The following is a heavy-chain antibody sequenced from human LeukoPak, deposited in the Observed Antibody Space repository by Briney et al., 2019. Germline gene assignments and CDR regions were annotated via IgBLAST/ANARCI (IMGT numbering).Heavy chain of an antibody. V-gene: IGHV3-74*01. CDR3: ARDSFQGDGKDY. Sequence: HPGGSLRLSCAASGFTFSSYWMNWVRQAPGKGLVWVSRIASDGSSTTYADFVKGRFSISRDNAKNTLYLQMNSLRAEDTAVYYCARDSFQGDGKDYWGQGTLVTVSS. CDR2: IASDGSST. CDR1: GFTFSSYW. J-gene: IGHJ4*02. D-gene: IGHD5-24*01.